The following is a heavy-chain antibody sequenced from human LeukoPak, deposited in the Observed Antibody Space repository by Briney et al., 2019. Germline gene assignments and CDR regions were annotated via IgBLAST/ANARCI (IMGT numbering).Heavy chain of an antibody. Sequence: SVKVSCKASGGTFSSYAISWVRQAPGQGLEWMGRIIPILGIANYAQKFQGRVTITADKSTSTAYMELSSLRSEDTAVYYCVRVLDSSGCIDYWGQGTLVTVSS. J-gene: IGHJ4*02. CDR1: GGTFSSYA. CDR2: IIPILGIA. V-gene: IGHV1-69*04. D-gene: IGHD3-22*01. CDR3: VRVLDSSGCIDY.